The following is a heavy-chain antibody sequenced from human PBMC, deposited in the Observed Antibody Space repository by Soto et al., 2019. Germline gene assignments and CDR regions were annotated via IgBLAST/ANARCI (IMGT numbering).Heavy chain of an antibody. V-gene: IGHV4-59*01. CDR1: GGSISSYY. CDR2: TYYSGST. CDR3: ARDTIVGVVNDADYYYGVDV. J-gene: IGHJ6*02. D-gene: IGHD3-3*01. Sequence: SETLSLTCTVSGGSISSYYPSWLRQPPGKGLAWIGYTYYSGSTNYNPSHKSRVTISVDTSKSQFSLKLSSVTAADTAVYYFARDTIVGVVNDADYYYGVDVWGQWTTVTVSS.